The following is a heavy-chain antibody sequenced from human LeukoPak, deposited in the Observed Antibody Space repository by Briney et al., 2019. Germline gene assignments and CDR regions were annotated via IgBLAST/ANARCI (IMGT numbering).Heavy chain of an antibody. CDR1: GFTFTNYG. V-gene: IGHV3-23*01. D-gene: IGHD2-2*01. CDR3: AKRAPRPSCSGANCYVFDP. J-gene: IGHJ5*02. CDR2: ITGTGGGT. Sequence: GGSLRLSCAASGFTFTNYGMNWVRQAPGRGLEWVSTITGTGGGTFYADSVKGRFTISRDNLRNTVHLHMNSLRAEDTAIYYCAKRAPRPSCSGANCYVFDPWGQGTLVTVSS.